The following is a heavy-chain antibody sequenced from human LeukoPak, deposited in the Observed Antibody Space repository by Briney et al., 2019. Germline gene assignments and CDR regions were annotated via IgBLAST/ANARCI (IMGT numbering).Heavy chain of an antibody. V-gene: IGHV4-39*01. CDR3: GRQRAGATDY. Sequence: SETLSLTCTVSGGSISSTTYYWGWIRQPPGKGLEWIGTIYYSGTTSYNPSLKSRVTMSVDTPKNQFSLKLSSVTAADTGVYYCGRQRAGATDYWGQGTLVTVSS. J-gene: IGHJ4*02. CDR1: GGSISSTTYY. CDR2: IYYSGTT. D-gene: IGHD1-26*01.